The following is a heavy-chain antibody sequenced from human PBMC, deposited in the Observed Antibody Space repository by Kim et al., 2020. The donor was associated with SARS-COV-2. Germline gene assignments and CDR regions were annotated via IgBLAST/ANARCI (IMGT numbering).Heavy chain of an antibody. V-gene: IGHV3-33*01. CDR3: ARERQLVMNY. J-gene: IGHJ4*02. CDR2: SNN. D-gene: IGHD3-9*01. Sequence: SNNYYAESVEGGFTISRDNSKNTRYLQMNSLRAEDTAVYYCARERQLVMNYWGQGTLVTVSS.